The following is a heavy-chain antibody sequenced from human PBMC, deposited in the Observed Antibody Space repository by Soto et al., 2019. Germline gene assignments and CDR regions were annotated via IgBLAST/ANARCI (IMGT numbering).Heavy chain of an antibody. V-gene: IGHV4-59*01. CDR1: GGSTSSYY. D-gene: IGHD6-19*01. J-gene: IGHJ3*02. Sequence: SETLSLTCTVSGGSTSSYYWSWIRQPPGKGLEWIGYIYYSGSTNYNPSLKSRVTISVDTSKNQFSLKLSSVTAADTAVYYCARVYSSGWYPGGDAFDIWGQGTMVTVSS. CDR2: IYYSGST. CDR3: ARVYSSGWYPGGDAFDI.